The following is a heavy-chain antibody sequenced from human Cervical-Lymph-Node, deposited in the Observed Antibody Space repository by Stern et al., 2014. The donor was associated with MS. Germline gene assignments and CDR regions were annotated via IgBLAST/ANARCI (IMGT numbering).Heavy chain of an antibody. V-gene: IGHV4-59*01. CDR2: ISYSGST. D-gene: IGHD4/OR15-4a*01. Sequence: QVQLQESGPGLVKPSETLSLTCTVSNGSINNYYWTWIRQPPGKTLEYIGYISYSGSTNYNPSLKSRVTFSVDTSKNQFSLKLNSVTAADTAVYYCARVLWYGSNPNLSYFDYWGKGTLVTASS. CDR3: ARVLWYGSNPNLSYFDY. CDR1: NGSINNYY. J-gene: IGHJ4*02.